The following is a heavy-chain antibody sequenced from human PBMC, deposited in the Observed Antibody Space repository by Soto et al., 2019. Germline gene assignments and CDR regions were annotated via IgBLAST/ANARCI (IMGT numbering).Heavy chain of an antibody. CDR2: ISYDGSNK. V-gene: IGHV3-30*18. D-gene: IGHD3-22*01. Sequence: PRLSCAASGFTFSSYGMHWVRQAPGKGLEWVAVISYDGSNKYYADSVKGRFTISRDNSKNTLYLQMNSLRAEDTAVYYCAKEAGPPFDYDSSGYYTDYWGQGTLVTVSS. CDR3: AKEAGPPFDYDSSGYYTDY. J-gene: IGHJ4*02. CDR1: GFTFSSYG.